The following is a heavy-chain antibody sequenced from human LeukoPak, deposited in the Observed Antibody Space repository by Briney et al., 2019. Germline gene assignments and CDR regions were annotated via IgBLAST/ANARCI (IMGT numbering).Heavy chain of an antibody. CDR1: GGSISSYY. J-gene: IGHJ4*02. CDR3: AREGDYGDVVDY. D-gene: IGHD4-17*01. Sequence: SETLSLTCTVSGGSISSYYWSWIRQPPGKGLEWIGYIYYSGSTNYSPSLKSRVTISVDTSKNQFSLKLSSVTAADTAVYYCAREGDYGDVVDYWGQGTLVTVSS. CDR2: IYYSGST. V-gene: IGHV4-59*01.